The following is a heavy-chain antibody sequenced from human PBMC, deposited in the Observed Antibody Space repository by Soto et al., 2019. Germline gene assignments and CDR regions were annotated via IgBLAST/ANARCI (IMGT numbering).Heavy chain of an antibody. CDR3: ARSDYGDSDWYFDL. J-gene: IGHJ2*01. CDR2: IYSGGST. Sequence: EVQLVESGGGLVQPGGSLRLSCAASRFTVSSNYMSWVRQAPGKGLEWVSVIYSGGSTYYADSVKGRFTISRDNSKNTLYLQMKSLRAEDTAVYYCARSDYGDSDWYFDLWGRGTLVTVSS. V-gene: IGHV3-66*01. CDR1: RFTVSSNY. D-gene: IGHD4-17*01.